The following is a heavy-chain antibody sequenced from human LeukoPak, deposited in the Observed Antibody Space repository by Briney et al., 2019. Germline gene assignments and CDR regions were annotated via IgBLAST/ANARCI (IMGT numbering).Heavy chain of an antibody. CDR3: AKELLWFGELSYYYYGMAV. J-gene: IGHJ6*04. CDR2: ISYDGSNK. V-gene: IGHV3-30*18. Sequence: GGALRLSCAASGFTFSSYGMHWVRQAPGKGLEWVAGISYDGSNKYYADSVKRRFTISRDNSKNTLYLQMNSLRAEDTAVYYCAKELLWFGELSYYYYGMAVWGKGTTVTVSS. CDR1: GFTFSSYG. D-gene: IGHD3-10*01.